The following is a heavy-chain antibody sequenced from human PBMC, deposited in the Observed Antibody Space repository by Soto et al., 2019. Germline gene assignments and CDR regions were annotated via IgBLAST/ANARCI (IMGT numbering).Heavy chain of an antibody. J-gene: IGHJ6*02. CDR3: ARGGGIPIFGVVIPYYYYGMDV. V-gene: IGHV3-7*03. CDR2: IKQDGSEK. CDR1: GFTFSSYW. Sequence: PGGSLRLSCAASGFTFSSYWMSWVRQAPGKGLEWVANIKQDGSEKYYVDSAKGRFTISRDNAKNSLYLQMNSLRAEDTAVYYCARGGGIPIFGVVIPYYYYGMDVWGQGTTVTVSS. D-gene: IGHD3-3*01.